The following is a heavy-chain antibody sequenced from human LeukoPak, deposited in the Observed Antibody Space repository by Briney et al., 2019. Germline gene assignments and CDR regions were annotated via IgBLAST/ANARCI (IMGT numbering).Heavy chain of an antibody. Sequence: TSETLSLTCTVSGGSISSYYWSWIRRPAGKGLEWIGRIYTSGSTNYNPSLKSRVTMSVDTSKNQFSLKLSSVTAADTAVYYCARDRAYYYDSSGYYHDYWGQGTLVTVSS. V-gene: IGHV4-4*07. J-gene: IGHJ4*02. CDR2: IYTSGST. CDR3: ARDRAYYYDSSGYYHDY. CDR1: GGSISSYY. D-gene: IGHD3-22*01.